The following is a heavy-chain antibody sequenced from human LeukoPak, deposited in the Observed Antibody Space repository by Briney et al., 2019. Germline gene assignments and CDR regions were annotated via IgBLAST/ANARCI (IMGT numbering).Heavy chain of an antibody. V-gene: IGHV3-23*01. CDR3: AKNMKYQLLSISDDAFDI. D-gene: IGHD2-2*01. CDR1: GFTFSSYA. J-gene: IGHJ3*02. Sequence: PGGSLRLSCAASGFTFSSYAMSWVRQAPGKGLEWVSAISGSGGSTYYADSVKGRFTISRDNSKNTLYLQMNSLRAEDTAVYYCAKNMKYQLLSISDDAFDIRGQGTMVTVSS. CDR2: ISGSGGST.